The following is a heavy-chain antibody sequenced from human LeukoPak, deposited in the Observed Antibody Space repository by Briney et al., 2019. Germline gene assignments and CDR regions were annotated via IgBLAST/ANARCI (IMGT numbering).Heavy chain of an antibody. CDR3: ARDIVYLIDEDYG. CDR2: IHTSGSA. J-gene: IGHJ4*02. V-gene: IGHV4-4*07. CDR1: GSSFNTYY. Sequence: PSETLSLTCSVSGSSFNTYYWSWIRQPAGKALEWIGRIHTSGSADYSPALQRRVTISVDMSKKEFSLKLTSVTAADTAVYYCARDIVYLIDEDYGWGQGILVTVSS. D-gene: IGHD4-17*01.